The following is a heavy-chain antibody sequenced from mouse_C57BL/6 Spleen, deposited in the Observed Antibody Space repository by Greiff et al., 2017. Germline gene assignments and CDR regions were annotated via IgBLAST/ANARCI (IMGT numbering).Heavy chain of an antibody. J-gene: IGHJ2*01. CDR3: ARDYYGSTWGGYFDY. CDR2: IWTGGGT. Sequence: VQRVESGPGLVAPSQSLSITCTVSGFSLTSYAISWVRQPPGKGLEWLGVIWTGGGTNYNSALKSRLSISKDNSKSQVFLKMNSLQTDDTARYYCARDYYGSTWGGYFDYWGQGTTLTVSS. D-gene: IGHD1-1*01. CDR1: GFSLTSYA. V-gene: IGHV2-9-1*01.